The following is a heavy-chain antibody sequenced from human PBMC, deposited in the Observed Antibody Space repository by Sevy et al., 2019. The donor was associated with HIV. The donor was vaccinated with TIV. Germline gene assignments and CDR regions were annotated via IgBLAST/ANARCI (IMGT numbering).Heavy chain of an antibody. CDR2: IYYSGST. Sequence: SQTLSLTCTVSGGSISSYYWSWIRQPPGKGLEWIGYIYYSGSTNYNPSLKSRVTISVDTSENQFSLMLSSVTAADTAAYYCARVGSDWELDYWGRGTLVTVSS. D-gene: IGHD1-26*01. CDR3: ARVGSDWELDY. CDR1: GGSISSYY. V-gene: IGHV4-59*01. J-gene: IGHJ4*02.